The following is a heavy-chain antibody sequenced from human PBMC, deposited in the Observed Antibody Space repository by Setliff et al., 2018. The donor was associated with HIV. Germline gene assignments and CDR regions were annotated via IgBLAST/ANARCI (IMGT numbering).Heavy chain of an antibody. CDR2: IDSDGSST. Sequence: RASVKVSCAASGFTFSSYWMHWVRQAPGKGLVWVSRIDSDGSSTSYADSVKGQFTISRDNAKNTLYLQMNSLRAEDTAVYYCASRGGSGCYSWWGQGTLVTVSS. CDR3: ASRGGSGCYSW. D-gene: IGHD1-26*01. V-gene: IGHV3-74*01. CDR1: GFTFSSYW. J-gene: IGHJ4*02.